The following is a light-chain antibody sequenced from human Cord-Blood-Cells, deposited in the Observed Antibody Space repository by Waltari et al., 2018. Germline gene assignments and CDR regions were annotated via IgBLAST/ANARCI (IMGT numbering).Light chain of an antibody. CDR2: GAS. V-gene: IGKV3-15*01. CDR1: QSVSSN. J-gene: IGKJ4*01. Sequence: EIVMTQSPATLSVSPGDRATLSCRASQSVSSNLAWYQQKPGQAPRLLIYGASTRATGIPAWFSGSGSGTEFTLTISSLQSEDFAVYYCQQYNNWPPLTFGGGTKVEIK. CDR3: QQYNNWPPLT.